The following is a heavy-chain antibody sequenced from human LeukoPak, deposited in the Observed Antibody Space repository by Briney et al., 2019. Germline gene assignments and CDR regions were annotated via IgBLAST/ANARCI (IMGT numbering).Heavy chain of an antibody. V-gene: IGHV5-51*01. CDR3: ARQHGSGSYYSRAIDY. J-gene: IGHJ4*02. Sequence: GESLKISCEASGYSFTTYWIGWVRQMPGKGLDWMGIIYPGDSDTRYSPSFQGQVTISADKSISTAYLQWSSLKASDTAMYYCARQHGSGSYYSRAIDYWGQGTLVTVSS. CDR1: GYSFTTYW. CDR2: IYPGDSDT. D-gene: IGHD3-10*01.